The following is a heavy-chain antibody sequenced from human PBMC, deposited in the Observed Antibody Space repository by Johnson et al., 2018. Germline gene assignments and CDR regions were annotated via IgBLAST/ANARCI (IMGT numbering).Heavy chain of an antibody. CDR2: IWYDGSNK. Sequence: QVQLVQSGGGVVQXGRSLRLSCAASGFTFSSYGMHWVRQAPGKGLEWVAVIWYDGSNKYYADSVKGRFTISRDNSKNTLYLQMNSLRAEDTAVYYCARDRRYSSSWFSGYYYYYGMDVWGQGTTVTVSS. CDR1: GFTFSSYG. CDR3: ARDRRYSSSWFSGYYYYYGMDV. D-gene: IGHD6-13*01. V-gene: IGHV3-33*01. J-gene: IGHJ6*02.